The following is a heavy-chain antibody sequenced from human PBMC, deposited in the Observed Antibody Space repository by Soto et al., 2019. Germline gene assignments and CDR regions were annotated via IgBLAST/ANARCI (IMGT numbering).Heavy chain of an antibody. Sequence: SETLSLTCTVSGGSISSGGYYWSWIRQHPGKGLEWIGYIYYSGSTYYNPSLKSRVTISVDTSKNQFSLKLSSVTAADTAVYYCARGAYYYDSSGYGSDYWGQGTLVTVSS. D-gene: IGHD3-22*01. CDR1: GGSISSGGYY. V-gene: IGHV4-31*03. CDR3: ARGAYYYDSSGYGSDY. CDR2: IYYSGST. J-gene: IGHJ4*02.